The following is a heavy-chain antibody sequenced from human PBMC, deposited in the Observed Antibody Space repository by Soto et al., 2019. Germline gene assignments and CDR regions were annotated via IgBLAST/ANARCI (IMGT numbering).Heavy chain of an antibody. CDR2: IIPIFGTA. V-gene: IGHV1-69*13. Sequence: SVKVSCKASGGTFSSYAISWVRQAPGQGLEWMGGIIPIFGTANYAQKFQGRVTITADESTSTAYMELSSLRSEDTAVYYCASRLQTYSSSWSPIGYWGQGTLVTVSS. CDR1: GGTFSSYA. D-gene: IGHD6-13*01. CDR3: ASRLQTYSSSWSPIGY. J-gene: IGHJ4*02.